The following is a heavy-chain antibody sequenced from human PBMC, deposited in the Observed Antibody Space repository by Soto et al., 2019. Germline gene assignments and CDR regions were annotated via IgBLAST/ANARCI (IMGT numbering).Heavy chain of an antibody. D-gene: IGHD3-22*01. CDR2: IWYDGSNK. CDR1: GFTFSSYG. V-gene: IGHV3-33*01. J-gene: IGHJ4*02. CDR3: ARELAVYYYDSSGYPSSFDY. Sequence: QVQLVESGGGVVQPGRSLRLSCAASGFTFSSYGMHWVRQAPGKGLEWVAVIWYDGSNKYYADSVKGRFTISRDNSKNTLYLQMNSLRAEDTAVYYCARELAVYYYDSSGYPSSFDYWGQGTLVTVSS.